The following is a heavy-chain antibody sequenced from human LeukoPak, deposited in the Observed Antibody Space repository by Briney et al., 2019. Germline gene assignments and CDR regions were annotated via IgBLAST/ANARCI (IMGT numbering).Heavy chain of an antibody. CDR3: ARDPNYGSGSYYRNWFDP. V-gene: IGHV3-48*03. J-gene: IGHJ5*02. Sequence: GGSLRLPCAASGFTFSSYEMNWVRQAPGKGLEWVSYISSSGSTIYYADSVKGRFTISRDNAKNSLYLQMNSLRAEDTAVYYYARDPNYGSGSYYRNWFDPWGQGTLVTVSS. CDR2: ISSSGSTI. D-gene: IGHD3-10*01. CDR1: GFTFSSYE.